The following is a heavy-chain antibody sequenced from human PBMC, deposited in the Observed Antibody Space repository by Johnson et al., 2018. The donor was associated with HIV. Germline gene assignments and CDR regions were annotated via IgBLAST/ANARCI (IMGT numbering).Heavy chain of an antibody. J-gene: IGHJ3*02. CDR2: IYSGGST. Sequence: VQLVESGGGLVQPGGSLRLSCAASGFTVSRNYMSWVRQAPGKGLEWVSVIYSGGSTYHADSVKGRFTISRDNSKNTVYFQMNGLRAEDTALYYCARERTPAAAGTHDAFDIWGQGTMVTVSS. CDR3: ARERTPAAAGTHDAFDI. V-gene: IGHV3-66*01. CDR1: GFTVSRNY. D-gene: IGHD6-13*01.